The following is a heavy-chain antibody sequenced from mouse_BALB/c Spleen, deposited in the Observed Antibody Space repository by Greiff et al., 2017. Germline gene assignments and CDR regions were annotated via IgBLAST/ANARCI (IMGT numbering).Heavy chain of an antibody. J-gene: IGHJ4*01. CDR2: ISSGGSYT. CDR1: GFTFSSYA. D-gene: IGHD4-1*01. V-gene: IGHV5-9-4*01. CDR3: ARVLTGPYYYAMDY. Sequence: EVHLVESGGGLVKPGGSLKLSCAASGFTFSSYAMSWVRQSPEKRLEWVAEISSGGSYTYYPDTVTGRFTISRDNAKNTLYLEMSSLRSEDTAMYYCARVLTGPYYYAMDYWGQGTSVTVSS.